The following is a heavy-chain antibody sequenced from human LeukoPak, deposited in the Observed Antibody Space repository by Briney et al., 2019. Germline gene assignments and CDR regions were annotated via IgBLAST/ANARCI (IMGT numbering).Heavy chain of an antibody. J-gene: IGHJ6*04. CDR2: ISDSGGKT. D-gene: IGHD2-2*01. CDR3: AKDRGWRCSSTSCYGRMDV. CDR1: GFTFRSYA. V-gene: IGHV3-23*01. Sequence: PGGSLRLSCAASGFTFRSYAMTWVRQSPGKGLEWVSAISDSGGKTSYADSVKGRFTISRDNSKNTLYLQMNSLRAEDTAVYYCAKDRGWRCSSTSCYGRMDVWGKGTTVTVSS.